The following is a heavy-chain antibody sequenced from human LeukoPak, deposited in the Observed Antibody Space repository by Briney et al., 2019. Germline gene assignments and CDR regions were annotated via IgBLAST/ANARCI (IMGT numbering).Heavy chain of an antibody. J-gene: IGHJ4*02. CDR2: SYYSGST. CDR1: GGSISSGDYY. CDR3: ARSSGYYNAFDY. Sequence: SQTLSLTCTVSGGSISSGDYYWSWIRQPPGKGLEWIGYSYYSGSTYYNPSLKSRVTISVDTSKNQFSLKLSSVTAADTAVYYCARSSGYYNAFDYWGQGTLVTVSS. V-gene: IGHV4-30-4*01. D-gene: IGHD3-3*01.